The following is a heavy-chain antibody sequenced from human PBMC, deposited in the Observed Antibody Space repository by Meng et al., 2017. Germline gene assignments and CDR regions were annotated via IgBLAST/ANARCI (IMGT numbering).Heavy chain of an antibody. V-gene: IGHV1-2*06. Sequence: ASVKVSCKASGYTFIGYYIHWVRQPPGQGLEWMGRINPHSGGTDYAQKFQGRVTLTRDTSISTAYMELSRLKSDDTAVYYCARVHDWGQGTLVTVSS. J-gene: IGHJ4*02. CDR2: INPHSGGT. CDR3: ARVHD. CDR1: GYTFIGYY. D-gene: IGHD3-3*01.